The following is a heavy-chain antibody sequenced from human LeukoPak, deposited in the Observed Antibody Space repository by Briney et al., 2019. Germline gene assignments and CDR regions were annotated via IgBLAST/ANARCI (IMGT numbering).Heavy chain of an antibody. CDR1: GYTFTSYG. V-gene: IGHV1-18*01. CDR2: INAYNGNT. J-gene: IGHJ4*02. CDR3: ARALLLRGVMIGNDY. D-gene: IGHD3-10*01. Sequence: ASVKVSCKASGYTFTSYGISWVRQAPGQGLEWMGWINAYNGNTNSAQKLQGRVTVTTDTSTSTAYMELRSLRSDDTAVYYCARALLLRGVMIGNDYWGQGTLVTVSS.